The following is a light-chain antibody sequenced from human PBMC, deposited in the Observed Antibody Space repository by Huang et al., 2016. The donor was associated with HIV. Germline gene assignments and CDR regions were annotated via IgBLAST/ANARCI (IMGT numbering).Light chain of an antibody. CDR1: QTVSHN. CDR3: RHKHNWLQTA. Sequence: EIVMTQSPAFLSVSPVERVILSCRASQTVSHNLAWYQQRPGQAPRHLIFCASTSATGSPARCSGSDCATEVSHTISSLRREDNVDNYCRHKHNWLQTAFGPGTTVEIK. J-gene: IGKJ3*01. V-gene: IGKV3D-15*01. CDR2: CAS.